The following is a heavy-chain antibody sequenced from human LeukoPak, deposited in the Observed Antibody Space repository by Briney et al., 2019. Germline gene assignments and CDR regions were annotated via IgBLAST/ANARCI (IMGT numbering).Heavy chain of an antibody. CDR1: GFTFSSYW. Sequence: GGSLRLSCAASGFTFSSYWVHWVRQGPGKGLVWVSRINTDGSSTSYADSVKGRFTISRDHAKNTLYLQMNSLTAEDTAVYYCARAGSYRFDYWGQGTLVTVSS. CDR2: INTDGSST. J-gene: IGHJ4*02. CDR3: ARAGSYRFDY. V-gene: IGHV3-74*01. D-gene: IGHD1-26*01.